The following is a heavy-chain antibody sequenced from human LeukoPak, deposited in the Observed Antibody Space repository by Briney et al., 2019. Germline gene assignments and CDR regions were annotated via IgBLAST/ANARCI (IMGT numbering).Heavy chain of an antibody. CDR2: ISSSGTSI. J-gene: IGHJ4*02. CDR3: AKLPLSYFDTSGYFEDY. CDR1: GFTFSDYY. D-gene: IGHD3-22*01. Sequence: GGSLRLSCAASGFTFSDYYMSWIRQAPGKGLEWVSYISSSGTSIYYADSVKGRFTISRDNAQNLLSLQMNSLRAEDTAVYYCAKLPLSYFDTSGYFEDYWGQGTLVTVSS. V-gene: IGHV3-11*04.